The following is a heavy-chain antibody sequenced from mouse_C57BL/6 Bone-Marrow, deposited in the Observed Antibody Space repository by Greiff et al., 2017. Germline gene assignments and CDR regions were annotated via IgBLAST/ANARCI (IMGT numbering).Heavy chain of an antibody. V-gene: IGHV5-6*02. CDR2: ISSGGSYT. D-gene: IGHD2-4*01. Sequence: DVMLVESGGDLVKPGGTLKLSCAASGFTFSSYGMSWVRQTPDKRLEWVATISSGGSYTYYPDSVKGRFTISRDNAKNTLYLQMSSLKSEDTAMYCCARHEGLRRSFAYWGQGTLVTGSA. CDR1: GFTFSSYG. CDR3: ARHEGLRRSFAY. J-gene: IGHJ3*01.